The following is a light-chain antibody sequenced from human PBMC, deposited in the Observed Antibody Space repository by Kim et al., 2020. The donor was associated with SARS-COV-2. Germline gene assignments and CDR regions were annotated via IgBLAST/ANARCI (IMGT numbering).Light chain of an antibody. J-gene: IGKJ2*01. CDR2: AAS. CDR3: QQTYRTPHT. Sequence: DIQMTQSPSSLSASIGDRVTVTCRASQTIDSFLHWYQQKPGKPPKLLIYAASSLQSGVPSTFSGSGSGTDFTLTISSLQPGDFATYYCQQTYRTPHTFGQGTKLEI. V-gene: IGKV1-39*01. CDR1: QTIDSF.